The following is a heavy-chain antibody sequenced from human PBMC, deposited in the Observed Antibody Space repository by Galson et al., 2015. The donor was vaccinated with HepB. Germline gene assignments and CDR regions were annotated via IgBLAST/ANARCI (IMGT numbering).Heavy chain of an antibody. CDR2: ISWNSDKT. D-gene: IGHD3-3*01. Sequence: SLRLSCATFGFSVVWYAMHWARQAPGKGLEWVAGISWNSDKTRYADSVKVRFTISSDNANNCLSLQMNSLRTEDTVFSYCVKSMGGGGPLEFRFDLWGQGTLVSVSS. V-gene: IGHV3-9*01. CDR3: VKSMGGGGPLEFRFDL. J-gene: IGHJ4*02. CDR1: GFSVVWYA.